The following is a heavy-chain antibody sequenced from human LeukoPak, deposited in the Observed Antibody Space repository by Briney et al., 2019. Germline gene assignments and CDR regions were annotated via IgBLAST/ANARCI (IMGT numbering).Heavy chain of an antibody. D-gene: IGHD6-19*01. J-gene: IGHJ4*02. CDR1: GFTFSSYA. CDR3: ARAIAVAGPVDY. CDR2: IIPILGIA. Sequence: GRSLRLSCAASGFTFSSYAISWVRQAPGQGLEWMGRIIPILGIANYAQKFQGRVTITADKSTSTAYMELSSLRSEDTAVYYCARAIAVAGPVDYWGQGTLVTVSS. V-gene: IGHV1-69*04.